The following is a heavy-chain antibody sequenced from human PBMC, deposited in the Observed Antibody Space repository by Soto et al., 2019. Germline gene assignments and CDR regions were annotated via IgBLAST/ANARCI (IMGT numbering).Heavy chain of an antibody. CDR3: ARQWGEGYKVPYLDQ. CDR1: GFSFSSYG. V-gene: IGHV3-33*01. Sequence: QVQLVESGGGVVQPGRSPRLSCAASGFSFSSYGMHWVRQAPGKGLEWVAVIWYDGSRTSYAESVKGRFTVSRDNSRKMLWLQMDSLRAEDTAVYFCARQWGEGYKVPYLDQWGQGTLVTVSS. J-gene: IGHJ4*02. D-gene: IGHD1-26*01. CDR2: IWYDGSRT.